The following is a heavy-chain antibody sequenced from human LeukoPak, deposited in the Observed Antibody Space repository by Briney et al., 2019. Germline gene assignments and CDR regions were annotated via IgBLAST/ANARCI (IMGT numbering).Heavy chain of an antibody. D-gene: IGHD2-2*01. CDR3: ARGLSPQYPGNWFDP. CDR2: INHSGST. J-gene: IGHJ5*02. CDR1: GFTFSTYS. Sequence: GSLRLSCAASGFTFSTYSMNWVRQAPGKELEWIGEINHSGSTNYNPSLKSRVTISVDTSKNQFSLKLSSVTAADTAVYYCARGLSPQYPGNWFDPWGQGTLVTVSS. V-gene: IGHV4-34*01.